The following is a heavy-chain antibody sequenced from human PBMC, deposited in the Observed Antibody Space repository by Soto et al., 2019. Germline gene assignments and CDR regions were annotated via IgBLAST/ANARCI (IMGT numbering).Heavy chain of an antibody. Sequence: QLQLQESGPGLVKPSETLSLTCTVSGGSISSNTYYWGWIRQPPGKGLEWIGNMYYSGNTYYNPSLKNRGTISIDTSKNQFSLTLRSVTAADTAVYYCARHPDNFAFDVWGQGTMVTVSS. J-gene: IGHJ3*01. CDR2: MYYSGNT. V-gene: IGHV4-39*01. CDR3: ARHPDNFAFDV. CDR1: GGSISSNTYY.